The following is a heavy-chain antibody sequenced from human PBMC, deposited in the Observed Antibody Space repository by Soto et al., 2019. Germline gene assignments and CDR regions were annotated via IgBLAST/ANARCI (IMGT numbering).Heavy chain of an antibody. CDR1: GYTFTSYY. Sequence: QVQLVQSGAEVKKPGASVKVSCKASGYTFTSYYMHWVRQAPGQGLEWMGIINPSCGSTSYAKKFQGRVTMTRDTSTSTVYMELSSLRSEDTAVYYCARVNDILTGYLSHWGQGTLVTVSS. D-gene: IGHD3-9*01. CDR2: INPSCGST. J-gene: IGHJ4*02. CDR3: ARVNDILTGYLSH. V-gene: IGHV1-46*01.